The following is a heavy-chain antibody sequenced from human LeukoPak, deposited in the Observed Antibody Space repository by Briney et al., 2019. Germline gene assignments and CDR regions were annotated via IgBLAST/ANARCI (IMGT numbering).Heavy chain of an antibody. J-gene: IGHJ3*02. Sequence: PSQTLSLTCTVSGVSISSGDYYWSWIRQHPGKGLERIGCISYSGSTYYNPSLKSRVSISVDTSKNQFSLKLSSVTAADTAVYYCARAEQQLGNDAFHIWGQGTMVTVSS. CDR2: ISYSGST. D-gene: IGHD6-13*01. V-gene: IGHV4-31*03. CDR3: ARAEQQLGNDAFHI. CDR1: GVSISSGDYY.